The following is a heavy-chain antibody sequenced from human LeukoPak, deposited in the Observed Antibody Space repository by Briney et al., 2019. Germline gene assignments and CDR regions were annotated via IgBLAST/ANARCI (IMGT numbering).Heavy chain of an antibody. J-gene: IGHJ4*02. Sequence: PGGSLRLSCAASGFTFSAYAMNGVRQAPGKGLEWVSYITSSSSTIYYADSVKGRFTISRDNAKNSLYLQMNSLRDEDTAVYYCARGDGWFGELLNFDYWGQGTLVTVSS. CDR1: GFTFSAYA. CDR3: ARGDGWFGELLNFDY. D-gene: IGHD3-10*01. V-gene: IGHV3-48*02. CDR2: ITSSSSTI.